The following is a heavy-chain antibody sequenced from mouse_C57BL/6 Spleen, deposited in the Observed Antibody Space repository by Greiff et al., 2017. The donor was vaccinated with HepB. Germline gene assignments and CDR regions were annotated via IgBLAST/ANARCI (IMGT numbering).Heavy chain of an antibody. Sequence: VHLVESGAELVRPGASVTLSCKASGYTFTDYEMHWVKQTPVHGLEWIGAIDPETGGTAYNQKFKGKAILTADKSSSTAYMELRSLTSEDSAVYYCTRGSSLYWYFDVWGTGTTVTVSS. CDR1: GYTFTDYE. CDR3: TRGSSLYWYFDV. D-gene: IGHD1-1*01. V-gene: IGHV1-15*01. CDR2: IDPETGGT. J-gene: IGHJ1*03.